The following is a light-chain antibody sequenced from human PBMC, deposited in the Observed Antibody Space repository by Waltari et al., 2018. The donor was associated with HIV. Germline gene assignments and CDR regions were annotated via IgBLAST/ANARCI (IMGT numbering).Light chain of an antibody. V-gene: IGLV2-14*01. J-gene: IGLJ3*02. Sequence: QSALTQPASVSGSPGQSITISCPGTSSDVGVYDYVSGYQQHPGKAPKLLIFEVSFRPSGVSSRFSGSKSGNTASLTISGLRAEDEADYYCSSYTTSSTLVVFGGGTRLTVL. CDR1: SSDVGVYDY. CDR3: SSYTTSSTLVV. CDR2: EVS.